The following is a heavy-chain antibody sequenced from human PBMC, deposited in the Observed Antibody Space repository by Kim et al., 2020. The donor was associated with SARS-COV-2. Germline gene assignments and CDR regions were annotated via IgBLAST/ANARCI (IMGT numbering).Heavy chain of an antibody. V-gene: IGHV4-34*01. J-gene: IGHJ6*01. CDR2: INHSGST. CDR1: GGSFSGYY. CDR3: ARSRGYWSGGSCYSHYYYG. D-gene: IGHD2-15*01. Sequence: SETLSLTCAVYGGSFSGYYWSWIRQPPGKGLEWIGEINHSGSTNYNPSLKSRVTILVDTSKNQLSLKLSSVTAADTAVYYCARSRGYWSGGSCYSHYYYG.